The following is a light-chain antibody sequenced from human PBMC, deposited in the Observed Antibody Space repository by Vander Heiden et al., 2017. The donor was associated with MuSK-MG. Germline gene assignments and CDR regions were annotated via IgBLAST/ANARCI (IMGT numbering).Light chain of an antibody. V-gene: IGKV1-8*01. CDR2: AAS. Sequence: AIRMTPSPSSLSASTGDRVTITCRASQGISSYLAWYQQKPGKAPKLLIYAASTLQSGVPSRFSGSGSGTDFTLTISCLQSEDFATYYCQQDDSYPLTFGGGTKVEIK. CDR1: QGISSY. J-gene: IGKJ4*01. CDR3: QQDDSYPLT.